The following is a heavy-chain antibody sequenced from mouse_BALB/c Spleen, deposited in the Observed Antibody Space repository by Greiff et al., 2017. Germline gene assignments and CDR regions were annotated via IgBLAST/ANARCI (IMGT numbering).Heavy chain of an antibody. D-gene: IGHD2-3*01. Sequence: EVQLMESGGGLVKPGGSLKLSCAASGFTFSSYAMSWVRQTPEKRLEWVASISSGGSTYYPDSVKGRFTTSRDNARNILYLQMSSLRSEDTAMYYCARGYDGYRHYYAMDYWGQGTSVTVSS. J-gene: IGHJ4*01. V-gene: IGHV5-6-5*01. CDR1: GFTFSSYA. CDR2: ISSGGST. CDR3: ARGYDGYRHYYAMDY.